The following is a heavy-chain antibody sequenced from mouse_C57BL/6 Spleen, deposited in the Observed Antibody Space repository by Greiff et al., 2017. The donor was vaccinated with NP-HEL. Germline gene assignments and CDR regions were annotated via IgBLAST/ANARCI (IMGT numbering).Heavy chain of an antibody. V-gene: IGHV1-59*01. J-gene: IGHJ2*01. Sequence: VQLQQPGAELVRPGTSVKLSCKASGYTFTSYWMHWVKQRPGQGLEWIGVIDPSDSYTNYNQKFKGKATLTVDTSSSTAYMQLSSLTSEDSAVYYCARSDGYSLSFDYWGQGTTLTVSS. CDR1: GYTFTSYW. CDR2: IDPSDSYT. CDR3: ARSDGYSLSFDY. D-gene: IGHD2-3*01.